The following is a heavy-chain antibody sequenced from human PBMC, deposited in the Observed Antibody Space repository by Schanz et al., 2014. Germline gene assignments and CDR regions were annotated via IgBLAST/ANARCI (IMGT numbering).Heavy chain of an antibody. Sequence: EVQLLESGGGLIQPGGSLRLSCAASGFTFENYALTWVRQVPGKGLEWVSAISGSGGSTYYADSVKGRFTISRDNAKNSLYLQMNSLTVDDTALYYCAKDINPYTDVLRHDLPASWGQGTRVTVSS. CDR3: AKDINPYTDVLRHDLPAS. CDR2: ISGSGGST. J-gene: IGHJ5*02. D-gene: IGHD3-9*01. CDR1: GFTFENYA. V-gene: IGHV3-23*01.